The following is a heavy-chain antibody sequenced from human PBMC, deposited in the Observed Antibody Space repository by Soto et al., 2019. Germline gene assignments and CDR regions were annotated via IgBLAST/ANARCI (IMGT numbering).Heavy chain of an antibody. J-gene: IGHJ5*02. D-gene: IGHD2-2*01. CDR2: VNPNSGNT. Sequence: QVQLVQSGAEVKKPGASVKVSCKASGYTFTSYDINWVRQATGQGLEWMGWVNPNSGNTGYAQKFQGRVTMTRNTSISTAYMELSSLRSEDTAVYYCAGYCSSTSCYSPYNWFDPWGQGTLVTVSS. CDR1: GYTFTSYD. CDR3: AGYCSSTSCYSPYNWFDP. V-gene: IGHV1-8*01.